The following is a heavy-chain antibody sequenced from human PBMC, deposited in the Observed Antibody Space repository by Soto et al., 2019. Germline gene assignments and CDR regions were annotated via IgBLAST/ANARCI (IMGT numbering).Heavy chain of an antibody. CDR2: IYSGGST. CDR3: ARASGELVSYFDY. D-gene: IGHD6-6*01. Sequence: GGSLRLSCAASGFTVSSNYMSWVRQAPGKGLEWVSVIYSGGSTYYADSVKGRFTISRDNSKNTLYLQMNSLRAEDTAVYYCARASGELVSYFDYWGQGTLVPVSS. CDR1: GFTVSSNY. V-gene: IGHV3-66*01. J-gene: IGHJ4*02.